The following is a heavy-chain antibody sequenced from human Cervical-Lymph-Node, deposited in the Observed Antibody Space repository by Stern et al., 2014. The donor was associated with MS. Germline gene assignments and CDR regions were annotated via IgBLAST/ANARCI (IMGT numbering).Heavy chain of an antibody. J-gene: IGHJ6*02. V-gene: IGHV1-69*06. Sequence: QLVQSGAEVKKPGSSVKVSCKASGGSFSTFAITWVRQAPGQGLEWMAGITPLFGTTNFAHKFQGRVTLTADTSTNTVYMELRSLRSDDTAVYYCARDPAVLIQGSYYGRDFWAQGTTVIVS. CDR1: GGSFSTFA. CDR2: ITPLFGTT. CDR3: ARDPAVLIQGSYYGRDF. D-gene: IGHD2-21*01.